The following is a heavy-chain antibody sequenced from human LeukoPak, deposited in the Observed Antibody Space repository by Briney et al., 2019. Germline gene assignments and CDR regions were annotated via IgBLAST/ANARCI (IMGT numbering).Heavy chain of an antibody. D-gene: IGHD3-9*01. J-gene: IGHJ6*02. V-gene: IGHV3-7*01. CDR1: GFTFSNYW. CDR3: ARARPHLTEDYYSYYGMDV. Sequence: GGSLRLSCAASGFTFSNYWISWVRQAPGKGLEWVANIKQDGSEKYYVDSVKGRFPISRDNAKNSLYLQMNSLRAEDTVVYYCARARPHLTEDYYSYYGMDVWGQGTTVTVSS. CDR2: IKQDGSEK.